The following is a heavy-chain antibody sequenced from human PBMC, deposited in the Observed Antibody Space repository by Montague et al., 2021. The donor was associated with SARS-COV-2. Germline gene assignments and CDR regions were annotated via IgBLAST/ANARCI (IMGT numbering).Heavy chain of an antibody. CDR2: IYYTGNT. Sequence: SETLSLTCTVSGGSITNNIDYWAWIRQPPGKGLEWIGSIYYTGNTYYNPSLKSRVTISVVTSKNNFTLKLSSVTAAETAVYYCARLKRYFDSSGSPSAFDFWGQGTTVTVSS. CDR1: GGSITNNIDY. D-gene: IGHD3-22*01. CDR3: ARLKRYFDSSGSPSAFDF. J-gene: IGHJ3*01. V-gene: IGHV4-39*02.